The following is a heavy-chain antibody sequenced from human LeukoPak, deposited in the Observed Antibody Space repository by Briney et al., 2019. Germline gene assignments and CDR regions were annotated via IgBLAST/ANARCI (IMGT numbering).Heavy chain of an antibody. D-gene: IGHD5-18*01. J-gene: IGHJ6*02. CDR1: GYTFTSYG. Sequence: ASVKVSCKASGYTFTSYGISWVRQAPGQGLEWMGIINPSGGSTSYAQKFQGRVTMTRDTSTSTVYMELSSLRSEDTAVYYCARGTDTAMVEWYYYYYGMDVWGQGTTVTVSS. V-gene: IGHV1-46*01. CDR3: ARGTDTAMVEWYYYYYGMDV. CDR2: INPSGGST.